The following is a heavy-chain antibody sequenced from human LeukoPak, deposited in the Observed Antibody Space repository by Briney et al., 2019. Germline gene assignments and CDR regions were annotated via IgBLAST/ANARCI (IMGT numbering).Heavy chain of an antibody. Sequence: SETLSLTCAVYGGSFSGYYWSWIRQPPGKGLEWIGEINHSGSTNYNPSLKSRVTISVDTSKNQFSLKLSSVTAADTAVYYCAKVSTSGWFDFDYWGQGTLVTVSS. CDR1: GGSFSGYY. CDR3: AKVSTSGWFDFDY. CDR2: INHSGST. J-gene: IGHJ4*02. V-gene: IGHV4-34*01. D-gene: IGHD6-19*01.